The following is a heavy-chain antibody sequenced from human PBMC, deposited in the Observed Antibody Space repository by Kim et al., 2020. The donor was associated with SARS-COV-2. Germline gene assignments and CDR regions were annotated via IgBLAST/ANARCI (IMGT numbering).Heavy chain of an antibody. J-gene: IGHJ4*02. D-gene: IGHD6-19*01. V-gene: IGHV1-18*04. CDR3: ARGVAVAAAWYYFDY. Sequence: ASVKVSCKASGYTFTSYGISWVRQAPGQGLEWMGWISAYNGNTNYAQKLQGRVTMTTDTSTSTAYMELRSLRSDDTAVYYCARGVAVAAAWYYFDYWGQGTLVTVSS. CDR1: GYTFTSYG. CDR2: ISAYNGNT.